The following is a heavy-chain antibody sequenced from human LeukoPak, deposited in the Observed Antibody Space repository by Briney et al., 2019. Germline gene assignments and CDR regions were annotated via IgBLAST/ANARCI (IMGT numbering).Heavy chain of an antibody. CDR1: GFTFSSYA. V-gene: IGHV3-23*01. Sequence: GGSLRLSCAASGFTFSSYAMSWVRQAPGKGLEWVSAISGSGGSTYYADSVKGRFTISRDNSKNTLYLQMNSLRAEDTAVYYCARDATWNDGRGLDYWGQGTLVTVSS. J-gene: IGHJ4*02. CDR3: ARDATWNDGRGLDY. CDR2: ISGSGGST. D-gene: IGHD1-1*01.